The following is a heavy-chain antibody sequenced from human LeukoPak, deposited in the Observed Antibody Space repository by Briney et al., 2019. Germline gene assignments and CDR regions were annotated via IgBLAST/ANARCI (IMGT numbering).Heavy chain of an antibody. V-gene: IGHV4-39*01. J-gene: IGHJ4*02. CDR1: GVSITTYSHN. CDR3: ARRYEGSGYAYDY. CDR2: FHFSGAI. D-gene: IGHD3-22*01. Sequence: SEPLSLTCTVSGVSITTYSHNYDWIRQPPGKGLEWIGGFHFSGAINYNPSLKSRVTIFVETSKKQISLRLNSVTAADTAVYYCARRYEGSGYAYDYWGQGILVTVSS.